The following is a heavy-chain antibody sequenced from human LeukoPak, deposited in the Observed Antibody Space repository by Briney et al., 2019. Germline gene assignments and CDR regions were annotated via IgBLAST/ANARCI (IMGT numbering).Heavy chain of an antibody. D-gene: IGHD3-10*01. Sequence: GGSLRLSCAASGFTFSSHTMNWVRQAPGKGLEWVSSISSSSNYIYYTDSVKGRFTVSRDNTKNSLYLQMNSLRAEDTAVYYCARDEFRGVTVYWGQGTLVTVSS. J-gene: IGHJ4*02. CDR2: ISSSSNYI. V-gene: IGHV3-21*01. CDR1: GFTFSSHT. CDR3: ARDEFRGVTVY.